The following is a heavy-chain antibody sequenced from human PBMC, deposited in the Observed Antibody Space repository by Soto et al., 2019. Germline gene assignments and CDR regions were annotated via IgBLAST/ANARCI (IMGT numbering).Heavy chain of an antibody. D-gene: IGHD2-15*01. CDR2: ISWNSGSI. Sequence: GGSLRLSCAASGFTFDDYAMHWVRQAPGKGLEWVSCISWNSGSIGYADYVKGRFTISRDNAKNSLYLQMNSLRAEDTAVYYCARAYCSGGSCSSKRLYYYYYYYMDVWGKGTTVTVSS. CDR1: GFTFDDYA. CDR3: ARAYCSGGSCSSKRLYYYYYYYMDV. V-gene: IGHV3-9*01. J-gene: IGHJ6*03.